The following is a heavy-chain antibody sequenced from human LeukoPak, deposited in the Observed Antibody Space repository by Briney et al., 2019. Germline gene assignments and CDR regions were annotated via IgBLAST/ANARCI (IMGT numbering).Heavy chain of an antibody. CDR2: ISWNSGSI. CDR1: GFTFDDYA. Sequence: PGRSLRLSCAASGFTFDDYAMHWVRQAPGKGLEWVSGISWNSGSIGYADSVKGRFTISRDNAKNSLYLQMNSLRAEDTALYYCAKDIIYDYYDSSGYYPGYFQHWGQGTLVTVSS. J-gene: IGHJ1*01. V-gene: IGHV3-9*01. CDR3: AKDIIYDYYDSSGYYPGYFQH. D-gene: IGHD3-22*01.